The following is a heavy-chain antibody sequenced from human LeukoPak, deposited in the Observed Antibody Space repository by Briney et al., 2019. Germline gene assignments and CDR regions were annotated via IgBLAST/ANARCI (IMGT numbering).Heavy chain of an antibody. Sequence: GGSLRLSCAASGFTFSTYAMSWVRQAPGKGLEWVANIKQDGSETYYVDSVRGRFTFSRDNAKNSLYLQMNSLRAEDTAVYYCARHLSSSWHTPVGYWGQGTQVTVSS. CDR1: GFTFSTYA. V-gene: IGHV3-7*01. CDR3: ARHLSSSWHTPVGY. CDR2: IKQDGSET. D-gene: IGHD6-13*01. J-gene: IGHJ4*02.